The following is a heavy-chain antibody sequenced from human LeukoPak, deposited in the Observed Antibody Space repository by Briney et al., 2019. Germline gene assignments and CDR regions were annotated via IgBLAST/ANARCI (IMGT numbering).Heavy chain of an antibody. CDR1: AGSFSTYY. CDR2: FYTSGTT. D-gene: IGHD3-10*01. CDR3: ARDAKYYYGSRTYFFFEY. J-gene: IGHJ4*02. V-gene: IGHV4-4*07. Sequence: PSETLSLTCPVSAGSFSTYYWGWIRQPAGKVLEWIGHFYTSGTTNYNPSLKSRVTMSIDTSKNQFSLKLSSVTAADTAIYYCARDAKYYYGSRTYFFFEYWGQGTLLTVSS.